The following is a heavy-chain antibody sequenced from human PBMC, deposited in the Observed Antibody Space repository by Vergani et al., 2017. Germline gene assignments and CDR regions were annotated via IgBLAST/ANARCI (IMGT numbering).Heavy chain of an antibody. CDR2: ISGSGGST. D-gene: IGHD2-8*01. Sequence: EVQLVESGGGLVKPGGSLRLSCAASEITFNNYDMTWVRQAPGKGLEWVSDISGSGGSTYYADSVKGRFTISRDNSKNTLYLQMNSLRAEDTAVYYCAKRLYCSNGICYTRYYFDYWGQGTLVTVSS. CDR1: EITFNNYD. CDR3: AKRLYCSNGICYTRYYFDY. J-gene: IGHJ4*02. V-gene: IGHV3-23*04.